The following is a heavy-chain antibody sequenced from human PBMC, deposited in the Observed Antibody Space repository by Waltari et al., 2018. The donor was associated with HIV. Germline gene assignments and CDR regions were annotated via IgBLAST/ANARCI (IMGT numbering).Heavy chain of an antibody. Sequence: QVQLVESGGGVVQPGGSLKLSCAASGFSFSNLAMHRVRQAPGKGLEWVALISFDGENKKYPESVKGRFTVSRDNSNNTVYLQMSSLRPGDTAVYYCAREGDCFSNKCSGGLMSYWGQGTLVTVSS. J-gene: IGHJ4*02. CDR3: AREGDCFSNKCSGGLMSY. CDR1: GFSFSNLA. CDR2: ISFDGENK. D-gene: IGHD2-2*01. V-gene: IGHV3-30*04.